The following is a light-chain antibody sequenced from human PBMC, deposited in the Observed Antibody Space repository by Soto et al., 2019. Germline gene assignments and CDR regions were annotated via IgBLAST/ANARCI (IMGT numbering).Light chain of an antibody. CDR3: QQYDSFWT. V-gene: IGKV1-5*01. J-gene: IGKJ1*01. CDR2: DAS. CDR1: QSINNW. Sequence: IQMTQSPSTLSASVGDRVTITCRASQSINNWLAWYQQKPGEAPRLLIYDASNLESGVPSRFRGSGSGTEFTLTINSLRPDDFASYYCQQYDSFWTFGQGTTVEMK.